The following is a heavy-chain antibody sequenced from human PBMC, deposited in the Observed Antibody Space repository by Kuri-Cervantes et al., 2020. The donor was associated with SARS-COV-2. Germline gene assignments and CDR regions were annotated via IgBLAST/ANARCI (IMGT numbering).Heavy chain of an antibody. Sequence: GESLKISCAASGFTFSSYAMSWVRQAPGKGLEWVSSISSSSYIYYADSVKGRFTISRDNAKNSLYLQMNSLRAEDTAVYYCARVHKAGATYYYYYMDVWGKGTTVTVSS. CDR1: GFTFSSYA. J-gene: IGHJ6*03. CDR3: ARVHKAGATYYYYYMDV. D-gene: IGHD1-26*01. CDR2: ISSSSYI. V-gene: IGHV3-21*01.